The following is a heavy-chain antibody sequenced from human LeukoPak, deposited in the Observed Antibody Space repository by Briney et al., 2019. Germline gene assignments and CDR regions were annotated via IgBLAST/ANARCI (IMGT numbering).Heavy chain of an antibody. D-gene: IGHD3-22*01. CDR1: GYTFDENY. CDR3: ARAGDDSTGHCDSFHF. Sequence: GASVKVSCKASGYTFDENYIHWVRQAPGQGPEWMGWINPKSGAADSAQKFQGRLTMTRDTSIATASMDLSGLRLDDTGIYYCARAGDDSTGHCDSFHFWGQGTMVTVSS. V-gene: IGHV1-2*02. CDR2: INPKSGAA. J-gene: IGHJ3*01.